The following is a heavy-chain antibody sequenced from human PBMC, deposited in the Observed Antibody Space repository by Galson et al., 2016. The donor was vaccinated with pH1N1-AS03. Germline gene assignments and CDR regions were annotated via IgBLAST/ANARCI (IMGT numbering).Heavy chain of an antibody. CDR3: AKGSGN. CDR1: GFSFSHYP. D-gene: IGHD1-1*01. CDR2: SWKDGWSA. Sequence: SLRLSCAASGFSFSHYPMHWVRQAPGKGLEWVAVSWKDGWSADYADSVKGRFTISRDNIKNTLFLQMNSLRGDGMAVYYCAKGSGNWGQGTLVTVSS. V-gene: IGHV3-33*06. J-gene: IGHJ4*02.